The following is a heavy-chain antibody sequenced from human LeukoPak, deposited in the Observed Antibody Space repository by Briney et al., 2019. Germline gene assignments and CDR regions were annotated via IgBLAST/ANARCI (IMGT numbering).Heavy chain of an antibody. Sequence: PSETLSLTCAVYGGSFSGYYWSWIRQPPGKGLEWIGEINHSGSTNYNPSLKSRVTISVDTSKNQFSLKLSSVTAADTAVYYCARGRKAARWAGFDPWGQGTLVTVSS. D-gene: IGHD6-6*01. CDR3: ARGRKAARWAGFDP. V-gene: IGHV4-34*01. CDR2: INHSGST. J-gene: IGHJ5*02. CDR1: GGSFSGYY.